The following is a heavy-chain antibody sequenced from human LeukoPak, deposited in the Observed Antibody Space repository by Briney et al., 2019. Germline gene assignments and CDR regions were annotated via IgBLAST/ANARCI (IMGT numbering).Heavy chain of an antibody. V-gene: IGHV1-69*13. J-gene: IGHJ5*02. CDR3: ARVAASRSSSPWFDP. Sequence: SVKVSCKASGGTFSSYAISWVRQAPGQGLEWMGGIIPIFGTANYAQKFQGRVTITADESTSTAYMELSSLRSEDTAVYYCARVAASRSSSPWFDPWGQGTLVAVSS. CDR1: GGTFSSYA. CDR2: IIPIFGTA. D-gene: IGHD6-6*01.